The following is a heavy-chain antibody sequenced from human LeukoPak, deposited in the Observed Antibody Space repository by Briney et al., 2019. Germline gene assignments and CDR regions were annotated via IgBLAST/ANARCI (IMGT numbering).Heavy chain of an antibody. J-gene: IGHJ5*02. D-gene: IGHD2-2*01. V-gene: IGHV1-18*01. CDR2: ISAYNGNT. Sequence: GASVKVSCKASGYTFTSYGISWVRQAPGQGLEWMGWISAYNGNTNYAQKLQGRVTMTTDTSTSTAYMELRSLRSDDTAVYYCARDEGFHCSSTSCYLWFDPWGQGTLVTVSS. CDR3: ARDEGFHCSSTSCYLWFDP. CDR1: GYTFTSYG.